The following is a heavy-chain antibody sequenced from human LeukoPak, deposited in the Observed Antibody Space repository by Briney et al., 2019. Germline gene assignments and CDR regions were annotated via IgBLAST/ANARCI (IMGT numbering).Heavy chain of an antibody. D-gene: IGHD2-2*01. J-gene: IGHJ5*02. CDR2: ISGSGGST. V-gene: IGHV3-23*01. CDR1: GFTFSSYG. CDR3: ANILGYCSSTSCYA. Sequence: GGSLRLSDAASGFTFSSYGMSWVRQAPGKGLEWVSAISGSGGSTYYADSVEGRFTISRDNSKNTLYLQMNSLRAEDTAVYYCANILGYCSSTSCYAWGQGTLVTVSS.